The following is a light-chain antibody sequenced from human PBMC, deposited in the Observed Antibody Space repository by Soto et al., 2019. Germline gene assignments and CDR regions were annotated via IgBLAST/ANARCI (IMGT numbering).Light chain of an antibody. CDR1: QSVSYY. Sequence: EIVWTQSPGTLSLSPGERATRSFRASQSVSYYLAWYQQKLGQAPRLLIYDASRRATGIPDRFSGSGSGTDFTLTISRLEPEDFVVYYCQQYGRSPTFGQGTKVDI. CDR3: QQYGRSPT. V-gene: IGKV3-20*01. CDR2: DAS. J-gene: IGKJ1*01.